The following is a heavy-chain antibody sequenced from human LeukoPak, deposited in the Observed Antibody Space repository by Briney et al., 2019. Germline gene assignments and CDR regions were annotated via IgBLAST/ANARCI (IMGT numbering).Heavy chain of an antibody. Sequence: QAGGSLRLSCAASGFTFSSYAMSWVRQAPGKGLEWVSAISGSGGSTYYADFVKGRFTISRDNSKNTLYLQMNSLRAEDTAVYYCARDRRVKAYDYVWGSYRSIDYWGQGTLVTVSS. CDR1: GFTFSSYA. V-gene: IGHV3-23*01. J-gene: IGHJ4*02. CDR3: ARDRRVKAYDYVWGSYRSIDY. D-gene: IGHD3-16*02. CDR2: ISGSGGST.